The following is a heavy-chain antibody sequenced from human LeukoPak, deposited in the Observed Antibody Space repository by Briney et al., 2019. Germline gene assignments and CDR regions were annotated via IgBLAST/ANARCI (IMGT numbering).Heavy chain of an antibody. V-gene: IGHV4-34*01. Sequence: SETLSLTCAVYGGSFSGYYWSWIRQPPGKGLEWIGEINHSGSTNYNPSLKSRVTISVDTSKNQFSLKLSSVTAVGTAVYYCARGGKWLRFPSGYWGQGTLVTVSS. CDR1: GGSFSGYY. CDR2: INHSGST. J-gene: IGHJ4*02. CDR3: ARGGKWLRFPSGY. D-gene: IGHD5-12*01.